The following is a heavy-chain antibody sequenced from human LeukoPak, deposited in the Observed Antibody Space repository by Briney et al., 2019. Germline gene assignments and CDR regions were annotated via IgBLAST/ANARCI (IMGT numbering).Heavy chain of an antibody. V-gene: IGHV4-61*01. J-gene: IGHJ5*02. CDR3: ARTLQYYYDSSGYYYNWFDP. CDR2: ICYSGST. CDR1: GGSVSSGNYY. Sequence: SETLSLTCTVSGGSVSSGNYYWSWIRQPPGKGLEWIGYICYSGSTNYNPSLKSRVTISVDTSKNQFSLKLSSVTAADTAVYYCARTLQYYYDSSGYYYNWFDPWGQGTLVTVSS. D-gene: IGHD3-22*01.